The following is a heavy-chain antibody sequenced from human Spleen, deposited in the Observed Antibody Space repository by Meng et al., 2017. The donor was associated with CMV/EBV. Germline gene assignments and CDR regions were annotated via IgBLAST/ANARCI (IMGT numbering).Heavy chain of an antibody. D-gene: IGHD2-2*01. Sequence: GESLKISCAASGFTVSSYYMSWVRQAPGKGLEWVSVISSGGSTYYADSVKGRFTISRDNSKNTLYLQMNSLRAEDTAVYYCARDRLDGWGPFCSSTSCTGYGMDVWGQGTTVTVSS. J-gene: IGHJ6*02. CDR1: GFTVSSYY. CDR3: ARDRLDGWGPFCSSTSCTGYGMDV. CDR2: ISSGGST. V-gene: IGHV3-66*02.